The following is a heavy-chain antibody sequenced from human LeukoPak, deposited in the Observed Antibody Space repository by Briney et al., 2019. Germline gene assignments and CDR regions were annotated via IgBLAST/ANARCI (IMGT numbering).Heavy chain of an antibody. D-gene: IGHD3-10*01. J-gene: IGHJ3*02. V-gene: IGHV3-30*02. CDR1: GFTFSSYG. CDR3: ARAFLGTMVRGVILGAFDI. CDR2: IRYDGSNK. Sequence: GGSLRLSCAASGFTFSSYGMHWVRQAPGKGLEWVAFIRYDGSNKYYADSVKGRFTISRDNAKNSLYLQMNSLRAEDTALYYCARAFLGTMVRGVILGAFDIWGQGTMVTVSS.